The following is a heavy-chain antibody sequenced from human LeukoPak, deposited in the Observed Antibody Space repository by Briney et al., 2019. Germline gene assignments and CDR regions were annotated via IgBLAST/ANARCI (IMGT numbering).Heavy chain of an antibody. CDR3: ARAEQGTANYYYYMDA. D-gene: IGHD1-1*01. CDR2: ISAYNGNT. J-gene: IGHJ6*03. V-gene: IGHV1-18*01. Sequence: ASVKVSCKASGYTFSSYTINWVRQAPGQGLEWMGWISAYNGNTNYAQKLQGRVTMTTDTSTSTAYMELRSLRSDDTAVYYCARAEQGTANYYYYMDAWGKGTTVTISS. CDR1: GYTFSSYT.